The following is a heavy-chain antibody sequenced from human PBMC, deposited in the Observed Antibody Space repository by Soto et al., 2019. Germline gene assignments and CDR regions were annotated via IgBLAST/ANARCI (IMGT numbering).Heavy chain of an antibody. CDR1: GGSMSKFY. V-gene: IGHV4-4*07. CDR3: VRDGSKTLRDCFDP. Sequence: SETLSLTCSVSGGSMSKFYWSWIRKTAGKGLEWMGRVYATGTSDYNPSLRSRIAMSVDISKKTFSLRLRSVTAADTGVYYCVRDGSKTLRDCFDPWGQGILVTVSS. CDR2: VYATGTS. D-gene: IGHD4-17*01. J-gene: IGHJ5*02.